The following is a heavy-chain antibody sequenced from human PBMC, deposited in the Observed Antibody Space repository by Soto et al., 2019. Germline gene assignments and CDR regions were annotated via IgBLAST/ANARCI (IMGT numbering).Heavy chain of an antibody. CDR2: IYYSGST. V-gene: IGHV4-59*01. Sequence: PSETLSLTCTVSGGSISSYYWSWIRQPPGKGLEWIGYIYYSGSTNYNPSLKSRVTISVDTSKNQFSLKLSSVTAADTAVYYCARGPRYSGSYLDYWGQGTLVTVSS. CDR1: GGSISSYY. J-gene: IGHJ4*02. D-gene: IGHD1-26*01. CDR3: ARGPRYSGSYLDY.